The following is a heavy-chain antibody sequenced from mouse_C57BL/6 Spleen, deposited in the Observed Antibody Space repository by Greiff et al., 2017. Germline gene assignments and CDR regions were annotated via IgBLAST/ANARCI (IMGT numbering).Heavy chain of an antibody. Sequence: EVMLVESEGGLVQPGSSMKLSCTASGFTFSDYYMAWVRQVPEKGLEWVANINYDGSSTYYLDSLKSRFIISRDNAKNILYLQMSSLKSEDTATYYCAREGGPGLDYWGQGTTLTVSS. CDR1: GFTFSDYY. V-gene: IGHV5-16*01. CDR3: AREGGPGLDY. J-gene: IGHJ2*01. D-gene: IGHD3-3*01. CDR2: INYDGSST.